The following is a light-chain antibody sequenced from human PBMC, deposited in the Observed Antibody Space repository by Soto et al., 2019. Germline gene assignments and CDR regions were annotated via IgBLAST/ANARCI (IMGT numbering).Light chain of an antibody. J-gene: IGKJ1*01. Sequence: EIAFTQSPATLSLSPGERAALSCRASQSVSGYLAWYQQKPGQAPRLLIYDASKRATGIPARFSGSGFGTDFTLTISSLEPEEFAVYYCQQRSKWRTFGQGTKVDI. CDR1: QSVSGY. CDR3: QQRSKWRT. V-gene: IGKV3-11*01. CDR2: DAS.